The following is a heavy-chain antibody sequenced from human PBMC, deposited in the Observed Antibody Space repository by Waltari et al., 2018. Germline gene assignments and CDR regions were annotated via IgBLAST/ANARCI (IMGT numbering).Heavy chain of an antibody. CDR3: ASDVTGTTSDY. J-gene: IGHJ4*02. CDR1: GYTFTGYY. CDR2: INPNRGGT. D-gene: IGHD4-4*01. Sequence: QVQLVQSGAEVKKPGASVKVSCKASGYTFTGYYMHWVRQAPGQGLGWIGWINPNRGGTNYAQKFQGRVTMTRDTPISTAYMELSRLRSDDTAVYYCASDVTGTTSDYWGQGTLVTVSS. V-gene: IGHV1-2*02.